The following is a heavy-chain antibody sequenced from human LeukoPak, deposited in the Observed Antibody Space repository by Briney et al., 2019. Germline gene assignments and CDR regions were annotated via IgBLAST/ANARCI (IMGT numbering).Heavy chain of an antibody. CDR1: GYTFTGYY. D-gene: IGHD5-24*01. V-gene: IGHV1-69*04. CDR2: IIPILGIA. CDR3: ARGTEMATIGAY. J-gene: IGHJ4*02. Sequence: SVKVSCKASGYTFTGYYMHWVRQAPGQGLEWMGRIIPILGIANYAQKFQGRVTITADKSTSTAYMELSSLRSEDTAVYYCARGTEMATIGAYWGQGTLVTVSS.